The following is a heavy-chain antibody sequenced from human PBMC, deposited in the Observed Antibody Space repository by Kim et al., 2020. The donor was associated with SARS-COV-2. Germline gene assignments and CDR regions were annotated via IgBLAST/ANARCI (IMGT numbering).Heavy chain of an antibody. V-gene: IGHV4-39*01. CDR3: ARQTGGIAAAGTVPWGY. Sequence: LKGRVTISVDTSKNQFSLKLSAVTAADTAVYYCARQTGGIAAAGTVPWGYWGQGTLVTVSS. J-gene: IGHJ4*02. D-gene: IGHD6-13*01.